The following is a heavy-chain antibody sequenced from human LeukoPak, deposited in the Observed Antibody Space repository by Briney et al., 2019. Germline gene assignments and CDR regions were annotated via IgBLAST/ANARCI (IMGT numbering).Heavy chain of an antibody. CDR1: GGPLTRSLSY. V-gene: IGHV4-39*01. CDR2: IYYTGST. Sequence: SETLSLTCTVSGGPLTRSLSYWGWIRRPPGKGLEWIGNIYYTGSTGYSPSFESRAAMSVDTSKNQFSLQLRSVIAADTAVYYCARLNSGYEDYYFDDWGQGTLVTVSS. CDR3: ARLNSGYEDYYFDD. J-gene: IGHJ4*02. D-gene: IGHD5-12*01.